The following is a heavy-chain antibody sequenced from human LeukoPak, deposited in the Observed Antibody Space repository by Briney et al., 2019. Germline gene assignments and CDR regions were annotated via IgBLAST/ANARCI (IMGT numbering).Heavy chain of an antibody. J-gene: IGHJ4*02. V-gene: IGHV3-15*01. Sequence: GGSLRLSCAASGFTFSNAWMSWVRQAPGKGLEWVGRIKSKTDGGTTDYAAPVKGRFTISRDDSKNTLYLQMNSLKTEDTAVYYCTTGLTSTVTTLRNYWGQGTLVTVSS. CDR2: IKSKTDGGTT. CDR3: TTGLTSTVTTLRNY. D-gene: IGHD4-17*01. CDR1: GFTFSNAW.